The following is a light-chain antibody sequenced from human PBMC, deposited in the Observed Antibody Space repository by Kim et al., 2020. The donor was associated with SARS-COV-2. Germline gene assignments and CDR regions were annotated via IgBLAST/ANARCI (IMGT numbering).Light chain of an antibody. V-gene: IGLV6-57*03. J-gene: IGLJ2*01. CDR2: EDN. CDR3: QSYDSSNPDVV. Sequence: TLTLSCTRSSGSIASNYVQWYQQRPGSAPTTVIYEDNQRPSGVPDRFSGSIDSSSNSASLTISGLKTEDEADYYCQSYDSSNPDVVFGGGTQLTVL. CDR1: SGSIASNY.